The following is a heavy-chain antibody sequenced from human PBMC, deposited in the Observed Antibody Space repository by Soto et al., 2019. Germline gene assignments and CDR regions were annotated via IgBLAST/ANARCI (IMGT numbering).Heavy chain of an antibody. CDR1: GYSIRSGDY. CDR3: AKYDSSGWFDP. V-gene: IGHV4-38-2*01. Sequence: SETLSLTCAVSGYSIRSGDYWGWIRQPPGKGLELIGYIYQSGSTYYNPSLKSRVTISLDTSKKQFSLRPSSVTAADTAVYSCAKYDSSGWFDPWGQGTLVTVSS. D-gene: IGHD3-22*01. CDR2: IYQSGST. J-gene: IGHJ5*02.